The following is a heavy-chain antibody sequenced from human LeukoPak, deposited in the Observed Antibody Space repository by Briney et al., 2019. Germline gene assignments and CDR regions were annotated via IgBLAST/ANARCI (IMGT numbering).Heavy chain of an antibody. CDR2: INAGNGNT. J-gene: IGHJ4*02. CDR3: ARGGSGSYPSSFDY. Sequence: ASVKVSCKASEYTFTSYAMHWVRQAPGQRLEWMGWINAGNGNTKYSQKFQGRVTITRDTSASTAYMELSSLRSEDTAVYYCARGGSGSYPSSFDYWGQGTLVTVSS. CDR1: EYTFTSYA. D-gene: IGHD1-26*01. V-gene: IGHV1-3*01.